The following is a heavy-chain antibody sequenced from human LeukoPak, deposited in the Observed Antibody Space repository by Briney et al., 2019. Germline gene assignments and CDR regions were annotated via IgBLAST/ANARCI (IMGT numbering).Heavy chain of an antibody. CDR1: GFTSSSYE. Sequence: PGGSLRLSCAASGFTSSSYEMNWVRQAPGKGLEWVSYISSSGSTIYYADSVKGRFTISRDNAKNSLYLQMNSLRAEDTAVYYCARDPSRYCSSTSCYADDAFDIWGQGKMVTVSS. V-gene: IGHV3-48*03. CDR2: ISSSGSTI. J-gene: IGHJ3*02. CDR3: ARDPSRYCSSTSCYADDAFDI. D-gene: IGHD2-2*01.